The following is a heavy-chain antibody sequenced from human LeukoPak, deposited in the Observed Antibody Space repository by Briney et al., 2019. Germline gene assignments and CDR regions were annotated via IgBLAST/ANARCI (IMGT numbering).Heavy chain of an antibody. J-gene: IGHJ4*02. Sequence: GRSLRLSCAASGFTFSSYAMHWVRQAPGKGLEWVAVISYDGSNKYYADSVKGRFTISRDNSKNTLYLQMNSLRAEDTAVYYCAHLPGYSSGWRPFDNWGQGTLVTVSS. CDR1: GFTFSSYA. CDR2: ISYDGSNK. D-gene: IGHD6-19*01. CDR3: AHLPGYSSGWRPFDN. V-gene: IGHV3-30-3*01.